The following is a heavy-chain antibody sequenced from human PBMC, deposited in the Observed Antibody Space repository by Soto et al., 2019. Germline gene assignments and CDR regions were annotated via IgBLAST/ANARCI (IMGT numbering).Heavy chain of an antibody. CDR3: AKRRGAGGHFDY. J-gene: IGHJ4*02. Sequence: HGGSLRLSCAASGFTVSSYAMGWVRQGPGKGLEWVAVVSIGGSTHYADSVRGRFTISRDNSKNTPSLQMNSLTAEDTAVYFCAKRRGAGGHFDYWGQGALVTVSS. D-gene: IGHD2-15*01. CDR2: VSIGGST. V-gene: IGHV3-23*01. CDR1: GFTVSSYA.